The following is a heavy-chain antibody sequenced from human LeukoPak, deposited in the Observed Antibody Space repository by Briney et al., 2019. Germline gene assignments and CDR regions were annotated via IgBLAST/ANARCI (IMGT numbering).Heavy chain of an antibody. CDR1: GFTFSSYW. CDR3: ASSWGSGSYYLDFDY. V-gene: IGHV3-7*01. J-gene: IGHJ4*02. Sequence: GGSLRLSCAASGFTFSSYWMSWVRQAPGKGLEWVAHIKQDGSEKYYVDSVKGRFTISRDNAKNSLYLQMTSLRAEDTAVYYCASSWGSGSYYLDFDYWGQGTLVTVSS. CDR2: IKQDGSEK. D-gene: IGHD1-26*01.